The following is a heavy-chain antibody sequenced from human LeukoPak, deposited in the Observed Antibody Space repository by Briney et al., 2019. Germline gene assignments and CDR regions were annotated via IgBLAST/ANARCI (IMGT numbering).Heavy chain of an antibody. D-gene: IGHD3-16*02. V-gene: IGHV1-2*02. J-gene: IGHJ4*02. CDR1: GYTFTGYY. Sequence: ASVKVSCKASGYTFTGYYMHWVRQAPGQGLEWMGWTNPNSGGTNYAQKFQGRVTMTRDTAISTAYMELSRPRSDDTAVYYCTIMITFGGVIVSDYWGQGTLVTVSS. CDR3: TIMITFGGVIVSDY. CDR2: TNPNSGGT.